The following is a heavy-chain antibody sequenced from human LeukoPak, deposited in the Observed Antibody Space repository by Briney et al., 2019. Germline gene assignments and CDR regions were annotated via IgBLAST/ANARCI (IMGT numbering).Heavy chain of an antibody. D-gene: IGHD3-10*02. J-gene: IGHJ4*02. CDR2: MYYSGTT. CDR1: GSSMNLYS. CDR3: AKMFGYGGTSLPNY. Sequence: PSETLSLTCSVSGSSMNLYSWNWIRQSPGKGLEWIAYMYYSGTTNYNPSLENRAAISLDLSRHQFSLRLNSVTAADTAVYYCAKMFGYGGTSLPNYWGQGTLVTVSS. V-gene: IGHV4-59*12.